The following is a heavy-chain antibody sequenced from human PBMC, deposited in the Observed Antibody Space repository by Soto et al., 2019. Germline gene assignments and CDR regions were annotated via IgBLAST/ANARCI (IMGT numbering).Heavy chain of an antibody. D-gene: IGHD1-7*01. CDR2: INHRGSS. V-gene: IGHV4-34*01. CDR3: ARSDNRNSLYGVDV. CDR1: GASLSGYY. Sequence: ETLSATCSVNGASLSGYYWSGIRQSPGKGLEWIGEINHRGSSDYNPSIKSRVTLSIDASMNHVTLELTSVTAADTAVYYCARSDNRNSLYGVDVWGQGTEVTVYS. J-gene: IGHJ6*02.